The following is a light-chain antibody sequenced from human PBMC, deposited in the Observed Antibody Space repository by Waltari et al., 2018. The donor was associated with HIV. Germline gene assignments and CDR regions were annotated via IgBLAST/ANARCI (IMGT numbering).Light chain of an antibody. V-gene: IGLV1-44*01. J-gene: IGLJ2*01. CDR2: STN. Sequence: QSVLTQPPSASGTPGQRVTISCSGSNSNIGSHPVSWYQQLPETAPKLLITSTNPPPSGVPDRFSASKSGTSASLAISGLQSDDESEYYGASWDDSLKGVIFGGGTTLTVV. CDR3: ASWDDSLKGVI. CDR1: NSNIGSHP.